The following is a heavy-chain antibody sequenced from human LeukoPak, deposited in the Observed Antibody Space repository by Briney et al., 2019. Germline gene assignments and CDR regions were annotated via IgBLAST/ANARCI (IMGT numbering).Heavy chain of an antibody. V-gene: IGHV3-21*01. CDR1: GFTVSSNY. Sequence: GGSLRLSCAASGFTVSSNYMSWVRHAPGKGLEWVSSISSSSSYIYYADSVKGRFTISRDNAKNSLYLQMNSLRAEDTAVYYCARESDSSGYYFYYYGMGVWGQGTTVTVSS. CDR3: ARESDSSGYYFYYYGMGV. J-gene: IGHJ6*02. CDR2: ISSSSSYI. D-gene: IGHD3-22*01.